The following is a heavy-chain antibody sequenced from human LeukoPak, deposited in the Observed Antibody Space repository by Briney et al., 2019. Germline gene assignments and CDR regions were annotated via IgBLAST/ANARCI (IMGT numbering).Heavy chain of an antibody. CDR2: ISSSSSYI. Sequence: PGGSLRLSCAASGFTFSSYEMNWVRQAPGKGLEWVSSISSSSSYIYYADSVKGRFTISRDNAKNSLYLQMNSLRAEDTAVYYCARDHTGTRADYWGQGTLVTVSS. J-gene: IGHJ4*02. CDR1: GFTFSSYE. V-gene: IGHV3-21*01. D-gene: IGHD1-7*01. CDR3: ARDHTGTRADY.